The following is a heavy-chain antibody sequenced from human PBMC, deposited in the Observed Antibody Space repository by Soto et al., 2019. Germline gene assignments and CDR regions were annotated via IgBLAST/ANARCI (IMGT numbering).Heavy chain of an antibody. D-gene: IGHD2-2*01. CDR3: ARGGIVVSDYYYGMDV. Sequence: SVKVSCKASGGTFSSYAISWVRQAPGQGLEWMGGIIPIFGTANYAQKFQGRVTITADESTSTAYMELSSLRSEDTAVYYCARGGIVVSDYYYGMDVWGQGTTVTVSS. V-gene: IGHV1-69*13. CDR2: IIPIFGTA. J-gene: IGHJ6*02. CDR1: GGTFSSYA.